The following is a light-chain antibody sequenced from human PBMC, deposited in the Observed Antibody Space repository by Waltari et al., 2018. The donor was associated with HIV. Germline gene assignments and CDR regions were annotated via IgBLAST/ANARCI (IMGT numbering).Light chain of an antibody. CDR1: SSDVGGYNY. V-gene: IGLV2-11*01. CDR3: CSYTDTYFVV. CDR2: DVN. Sequence: QSALTQPRSVSGSPGQSVTISCPGTSSDVGGYNYVSWYQHHPTKGPNLLIYDVNKRPSGVPVRFSGSKSGNTASLTISGLQAEDEADYYCCSYTDTYFVVFGGRTKLTVL. J-gene: IGLJ2*01.